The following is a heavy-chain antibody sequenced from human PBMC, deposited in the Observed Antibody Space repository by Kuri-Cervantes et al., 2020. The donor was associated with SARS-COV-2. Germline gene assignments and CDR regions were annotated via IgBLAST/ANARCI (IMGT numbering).Heavy chain of an antibody. Sequence: ASVKVSCKASGYTFTSYDINWVRQAPGQGLEWMGWITTYNGNTEYARKFRGRVTMTTDTSTNTAYLELRSLRSDDTAMYYCARDGEYKGYDTYDYWGQGTLVTVSS. CDR3: ARDGEYKGYDTYDY. D-gene: IGHD3-9*01. J-gene: IGHJ4*02. CDR2: ITTYNGNT. CDR1: GYTFTSYD. V-gene: IGHV1-18*01.